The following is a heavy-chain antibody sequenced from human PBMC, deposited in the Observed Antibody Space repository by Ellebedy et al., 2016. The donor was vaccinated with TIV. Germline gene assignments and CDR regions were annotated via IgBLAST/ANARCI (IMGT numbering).Heavy chain of an antibody. D-gene: IGHD6-6*01. CDR1: GFTFSSYY. J-gene: IGHJ1*01. Sequence: GESLKISCVASGFTFSSYYMIWVRQAPGKGLEWVSYISGSGGMRDHADSVKGRFTISRDNSKNTLFLQVNSLRAEDTAVYYCMFKGLSARLYWGQGTLVTVSS. CDR3: MFKGLSARLY. V-gene: IGHV3-48*03. CDR2: ISGSGGMR.